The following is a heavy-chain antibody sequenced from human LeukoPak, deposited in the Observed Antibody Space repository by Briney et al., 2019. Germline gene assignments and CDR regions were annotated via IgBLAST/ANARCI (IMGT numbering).Heavy chain of an antibody. CDR3: EKGGRGWNFDY. V-gene: IGHV3-30*18. J-gene: IGHJ4*02. CDR2: ISYDGSNK. Sequence: GKSLRLSCAASGFTFSSYGMHWVRQAPGKGLGGVAFISYDGSNKYYADSVKGRFTISRDNSKNTLYLQMNSLRADATGVYYCEKGGRGWNFDYWGQGALVTVSS. CDR1: GFTFSSYG. D-gene: IGHD6-19*01.